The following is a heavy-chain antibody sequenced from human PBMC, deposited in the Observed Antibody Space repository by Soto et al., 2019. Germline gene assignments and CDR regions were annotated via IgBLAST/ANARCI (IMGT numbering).Heavy chain of an antibody. V-gene: IGHV3-48*02. Sequence: VGSLRLSCAASGFTFSTYAMNWVRQFPGRGLEWVSYISSSSSAIDYADSVKGRFTVSRDNAKNSLYLQMNSLRDEDTAVYYCASDRSLGSNWYYYLESWGQGTLVTVSS. CDR2: ISSSSSAI. J-gene: IGHJ4*02. D-gene: IGHD3-16*01. CDR1: GFTFSTYA. CDR3: ASDRSLGSNWYYYLES.